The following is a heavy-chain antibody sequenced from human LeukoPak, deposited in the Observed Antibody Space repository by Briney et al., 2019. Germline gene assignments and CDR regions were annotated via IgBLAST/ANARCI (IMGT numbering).Heavy chain of an antibody. CDR1: GVSISRYW. Sequence: PGGSLRLSCAASGVSISRYWMHWVRQAPGKGLVWVSRINSDGSSSSYADSVRGRFTISRDNGKNTLYLQMNSLRAEDTAVYYCARGSSWYDYWGQGTLVAVSS. D-gene: IGHD6-13*01. V-gene: IGHV3-74*01. CDR2: INSDGSSS. J-gene: IGHJ4*02. CDR3: ARGSSWYDY.